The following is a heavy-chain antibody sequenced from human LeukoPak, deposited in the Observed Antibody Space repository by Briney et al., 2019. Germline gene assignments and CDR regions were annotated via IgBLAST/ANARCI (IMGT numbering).Heavy chain of an antibody. CDR3: AKDRELLWFGVLSGEGFDY. Sequence: GGSLRLSCAASGFTFSNYGMSWVRQAPGKGLEWVSGITGSGDSPFYANSVKGRFTISRDNSKNTLYVQMNSLRPEDTAVYYCAKDRELLWFGVLSGEGFDYWGRGTLVTVSS. CDR2: ITGSGDSP. J-gene: IGHJ4*02. CDR1: GFTFSNYG. D-gene: IGHD3-10*01. V-gene: IGHV3-23*01.